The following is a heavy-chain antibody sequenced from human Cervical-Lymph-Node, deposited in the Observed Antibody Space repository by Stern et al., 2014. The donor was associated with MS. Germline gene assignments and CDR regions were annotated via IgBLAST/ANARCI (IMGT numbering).Heavy chain of an antibody. V-gene: IGHV2-70*13. D-gene: IGHD2-15*01. J-gene: IGHJ4*02. CDR1: GFSLSTSRMC. CDR2: IDWDDDK. CDR3: ARRHCSARGPFDY. Sequence: QVTLRESGPALVKPTQTLTLTCTFSGFSLSTSRMCVSWIRKPPGKALEXLALIDWDDDKSYSTSLQTRLTISKDTSKNQVVLTMTNMDPVDTATYFCARRHCSARGPFDYWGQGTLVTVSS.